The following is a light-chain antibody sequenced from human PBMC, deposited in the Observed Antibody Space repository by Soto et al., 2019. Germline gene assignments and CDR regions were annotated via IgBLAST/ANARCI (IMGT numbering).Light chain of an antibody. CDR1: QSISSW. V-gene: IGKV1-5*01. CDR3: QQYNSYSRT. J-gene: IGKJ1*01. Sequence: DIQMTQSPSTLSASVGDRATITCRASQSISSWLAWYQQKPGKAPKLLIYDASSLESGVPSRFSGSGSGTEFTLTISSLQPDDFATYQCQQYNSYSRTFGQGTKVEIK. CDR2: DAS.